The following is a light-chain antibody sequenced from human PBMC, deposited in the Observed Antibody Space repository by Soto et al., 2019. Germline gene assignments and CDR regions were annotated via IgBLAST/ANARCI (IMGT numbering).Light chain of an antibody. Sequence: QSVLTQPPSVSAAPGQKVTISCSGSSSNIGNNYVSWYQQLPGTAPKLLIYDNNKRPSGIPDRFSGAKSGTSATLGITGLQTGDEADDYCGTWDSSLRAVVFGGGNKRTVL. V-gene: IGLV1-51*01. CDR3: GTWDSSLRAVV. CDR2: DNN. CDR1: SSNIGNNY. J-gene: IGLJ2*01.